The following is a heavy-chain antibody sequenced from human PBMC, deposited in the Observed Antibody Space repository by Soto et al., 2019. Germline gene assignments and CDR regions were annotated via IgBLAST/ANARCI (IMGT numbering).Heavy chain of an antibody. CDR3: ARGSTTVTTNFAF. V-gene: IGHV1-18*01. CDR1: YG. J-gene: IGHJ4*02. D-gene: IGHD4-17*01. Sequence: YGVGRVLQNPGQGLECMGWISAYNGNTNYAQKLQGRVTMTTDTSTSTAYMELRSLRSDDTAVYYCARGSTTVTTNFAFWGQGTLVTVSS. CDR2: ISAYNGNT.